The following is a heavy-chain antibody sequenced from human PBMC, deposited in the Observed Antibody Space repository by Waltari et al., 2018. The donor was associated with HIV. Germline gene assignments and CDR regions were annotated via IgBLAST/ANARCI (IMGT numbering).Heavy chain of an antibody. CDR2: IYPGDSDT. V-gene: IGHV5-51*01. Sequence: EVQLVQSGAEVKKPGESLKISCKGSGYRFTSYWIGWVGQRTGKGLEWMGIIYPGDSDTRYSPSFQGQVTISADKSISTAYLQWSSLKASDTAMYYCARHRRNYYDSSGSPDYWGQGTLVTVSS. CDR3: ARHRRNYYDSSGSPDY. D-gene: IGHD3-22*01. CDR1: GYRFTSYW. J-gene: IGHJ4*02.